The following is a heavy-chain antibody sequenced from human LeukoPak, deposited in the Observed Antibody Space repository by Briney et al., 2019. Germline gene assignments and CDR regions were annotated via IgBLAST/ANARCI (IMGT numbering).Heavy chain of an antibody. CDR3: ARGGVLVAVYFDF. D-gene: IGHD2-15*01. J-gene: IGHJ4*02. CDR2: IYHTGTA. Sequence: PSETLSLTCDVSGYFISTDYYWGWLRKPPGKGLEWIGAIYHTGTAYYKPSLKSRVTISVDTSKNQLSLQLTSVTAADTAVYYCARGGVLVAVYFDFWGQGTLVTVSS. V-gene: IGHV4-38-2*01. CDR1: GYFISTDYY.